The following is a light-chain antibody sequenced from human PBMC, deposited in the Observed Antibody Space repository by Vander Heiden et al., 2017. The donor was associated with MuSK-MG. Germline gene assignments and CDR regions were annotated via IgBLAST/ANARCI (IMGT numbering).Light chain of an antibody. CDR3: QQSYSTPRT. Sequence: DIQMTQSPPSLSASVGDRVTITCPASQGISSYLNWYQQKPGKAPKLLIYAASSLQSGVPSRFSGSGSGTDFTLTISSLQPEDFAAYYCQQSYSTPRTFGQGTKLEIK. J-gene: IGKJ2*01. CDR2: AAS. CDR1: QGISSY. V-gene: IGKV1-39*01.